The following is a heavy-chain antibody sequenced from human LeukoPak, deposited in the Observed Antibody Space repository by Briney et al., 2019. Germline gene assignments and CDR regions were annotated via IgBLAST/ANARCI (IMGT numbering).Heavy chain of an antibody. CDR3: ARLWWNERYYFDY. Sequence: SETLSLTCTVSGGSLSSSSYYWGWIRQPPGKGLEWLGSIYYSGSTYYNPSLKSRVTISVDTAKNQFSLKLSSVTAADTAVYYCARLWWNERYYFDYWGQGTLVTVSS. CDR2: IYYSGST. D-gene: IGHD2-21*01. CDR1: GGSLSSSSYY. J-gene: IGHJ4*02. V-gene: IGHV4-39*07.